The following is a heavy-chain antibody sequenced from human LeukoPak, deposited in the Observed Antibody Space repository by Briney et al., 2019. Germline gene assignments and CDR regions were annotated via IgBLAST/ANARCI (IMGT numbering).Heavy chain of an antibody. CDR1: GYTFTSYG. CDR2: ISAYNGNT. V-gene: IGHV1-18*01. CDR3: ARGVTARGFYYYMDV. J-gene: IGHJ6*03. D-gene: IGHD2-21*02. Sequence: ASVKVSFKASGYTFTSYGISWVRQAPGQGLEWMGWISAYNGNTNYAQKLQGRVTMTTDTSTSTAYMELRSLRSDDTAVYYCARGVTARGFYYYMDVWGKGTTVTISS.